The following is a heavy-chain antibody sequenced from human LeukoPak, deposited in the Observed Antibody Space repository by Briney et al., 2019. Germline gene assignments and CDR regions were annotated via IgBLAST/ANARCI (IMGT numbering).Heavy chain of an antibody. CDR3: ARSIQLWGSFDY. CDR2: IFYSGST. Sequence: SETLSLTCTVSGYSISSGYYWGWIRQPPGKGLEWIGSIFYSGSTYYNPSLKSRVTISADTSKNQFSLKLSSVTAADTAVYYCARSIQLWGSFDYWGQGTLVTVSS. J-gene: IGHJ4*02. CDR1: GYSISSGYY. V-gene: IGHV4-38-2*02. D-gene: IGHD5-18*01.